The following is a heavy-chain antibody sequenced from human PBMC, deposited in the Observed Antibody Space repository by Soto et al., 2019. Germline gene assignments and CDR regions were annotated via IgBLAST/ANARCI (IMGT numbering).Heavy chain of an antibody. CDR2: IYPSDSDT. V-gene: IGHV5-51*01. D-gene: IGHD6-19*01. J-gene: IGHJ4*02. Sequence: GEALKISWKGSGYIFTTYWIGWVRQMPGKGLEWMGIIYPSDSDTRYRQSFQGQVTISADKSINTAYVQWSSLKASDTARYYCARLYSSGWADFDYWGQGTLVTVSS. CDR3: ARLYSSGWADFDY. CDR1: GYIFTTYW.